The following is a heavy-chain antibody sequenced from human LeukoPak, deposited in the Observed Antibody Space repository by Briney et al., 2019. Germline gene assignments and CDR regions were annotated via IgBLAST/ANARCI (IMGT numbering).Heavy chain of an antibody. CDR2: IYTSGST. Sequence: SQTLSLTWTVFGGSISSGSYYWTWIRQPAGKGLEWIGRIYTSGSTNYNPSLKSRVPISVDTSKNQFSLKLSSVTAADAAVYYCARDPYSSSPVPFDAFDIWGQGTMVTVSS. J-gene: IGHJ3*02. CDR1: GGSISSGSYY. CDR3: ARDPYSSSPVPFDAFDI. D-gene: IGHD6-6*01. V-gene: IGHV4-61*02.